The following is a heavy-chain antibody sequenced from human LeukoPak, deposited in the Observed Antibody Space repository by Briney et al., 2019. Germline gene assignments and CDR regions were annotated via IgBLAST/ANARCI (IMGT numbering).Heavy chain of an antibody. J-gene: IGHJ4*02. V-gene: IGHV4-34*01. CDR3: ARRWLVHRGLDY. Sequence: SETLSLTCAVYGRPFSGYYWSWIRQPPGKGLEWIGEISHSGSTKYNPSLKSRVIISVDMSKNQFSLKLSSVTAADTAVYYCARRWLVHRGLDYWGQGTLVTVSS. D-gene: IGHD6-19*01. CDR1: GRPFSGYY. CDR2: ISHSGST.